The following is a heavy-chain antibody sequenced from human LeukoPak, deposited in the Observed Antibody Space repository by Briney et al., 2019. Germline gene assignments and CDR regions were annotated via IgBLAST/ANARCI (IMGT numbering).Heavy chain of an antibody. CDR3: VTADLGGAPKRPIEY. V-gene: IGHV3-64D*06. CDR2: ISTNGVST. D-gene: IGHD3-16*01. CDR1: GFKFSDHY. Sequence: GGSLKISCAVSGFKFSDHYMDWVRQAPGRGLEYVSGISTNGVSTSYADSVQGRFTVSRDNSKNTLYLQMSSLRAEDTAVYYCVTADLGGAPKRPIEYWGEGNLVTVSS. J-gene: IGHJ4*02.